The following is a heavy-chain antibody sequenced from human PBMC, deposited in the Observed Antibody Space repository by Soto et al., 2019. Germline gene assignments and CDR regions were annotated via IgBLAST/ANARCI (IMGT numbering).Heavy chain of an antibody. CDR1: GFTFRNYW. V-gene: IGHV3-7*01. CDR2: IKQDGSEI. J-gene: IGHJ1*01. D-gene: IGHD4-4*01. CDR3: AIPARGDDYSA. Sequence: EIQLVESGGGLVQPGGSLRLSCAASGFTFRNYWMNWARQAPGKGLEWVANIKQDGSEIYYVDAVKGRFTISRDNAENSRYLQMNSLRAEDTAVYYSAIPARGDDYSAWGQGTLVTVSS.